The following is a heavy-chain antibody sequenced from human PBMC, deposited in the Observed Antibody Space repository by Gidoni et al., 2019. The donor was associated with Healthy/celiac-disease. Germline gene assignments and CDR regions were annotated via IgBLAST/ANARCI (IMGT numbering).Heavy chain of an antibody. Sequence: QLQLQESGPGMVKPSETLSLTCTVSGCSISSSSYYWGWIRQPPGKGLEWIGSIYYSGITYYNPALKSRVTISVDTSKNQFSLKLSSVTAAETAVYYCTRQSLIFGVVTIFDYWGQGTLVTVSS. CDR2: IYYSGIT. V-gene: IGHV4-39*01. J-gene: IGHJ4*02. D-gene: IGHD3-3*01. CDR3: TRQSLIFGVVTIFDY. CDR1: GCSISSSSYY.